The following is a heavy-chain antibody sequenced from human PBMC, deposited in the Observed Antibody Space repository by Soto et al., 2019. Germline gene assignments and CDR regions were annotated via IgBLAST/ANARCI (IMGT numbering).Heavy chain of an antibody. V-gene: IGHV1-2*02. J-gene: IGHJ4*02. Sequence: QVHLEQSAAAVKKPGASVKVSCKTSGYIFSDYCIHRVRQAPGQGLEWLGWMNPDSGATSYAPKFQGRVTLTRDTSVTTAYMELSGLMFDDTATYYCARDRSPVMSGYYYAWGQGTLLAVSS. CDR1: GYIFSDYC. CDR2: MNPDSGAT. CDR3: ARDRSPVMSGYYYA. D-gene: IGHD3-22*01.